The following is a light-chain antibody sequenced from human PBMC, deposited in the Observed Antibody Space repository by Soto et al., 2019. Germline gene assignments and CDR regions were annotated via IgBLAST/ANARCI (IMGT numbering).Light chain of an antibody. Sequence: QSALAQPASGSGSPGQSIAISCTGTSSDVGGYNYVSWYQQHPGKAPKLMIYDVSNRPSGVSDRFSGSKSGNTASLTISGLQAEDEADYYCSSYTTSSTYAFGTGTQLTVL. CDR3: SSYTTSSTYA. V-gene: IGLV2-14*01. CDR2: DVS. J-gene: IGLJ1*01. CDR1: SSDVGGYNY.